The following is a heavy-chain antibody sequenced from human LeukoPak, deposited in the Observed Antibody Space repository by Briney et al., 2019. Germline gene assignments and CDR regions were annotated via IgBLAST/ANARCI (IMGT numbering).Heavy chain of an antibody. Sequence: EASVTVSCMASGYTFTNYDINWVRQAAGQRLEWMGWMNPNTGNSGYAQKFQGRVTMTRNTSTDTAHMELSSLRSEDTALYYCARSLYYYGMDVWGQGTTVSVFS. V-gene: IGHV1-8*01. CDR3: ARSLYYYGMDV. J-gene: IGHJ6*02. CDR2: MNPNTGNS. CDR1: GYTFTNYD.